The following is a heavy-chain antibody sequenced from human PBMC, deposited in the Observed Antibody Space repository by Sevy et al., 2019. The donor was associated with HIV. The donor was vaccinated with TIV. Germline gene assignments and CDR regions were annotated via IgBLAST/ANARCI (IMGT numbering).Heavy chain of an antibody. CDR3: AKDFTGYNGMDV. CDR2: ISYDGRNK. V-gene: IGHV3-30*18. CDR1: GITFTTSG. Sequence: GSLRLSCAVSGITFTTSGMHWVRQAPGKGLEWVAVISYDGRNKFYGDSVKGRFTISRDNSKNMLYLQVNSLTTEDTAVYYCAKDFTGYNGMDVWGQGTMVTVSS. J-gene: IGHJ6*02. D-gene: IGHD3-9*01.